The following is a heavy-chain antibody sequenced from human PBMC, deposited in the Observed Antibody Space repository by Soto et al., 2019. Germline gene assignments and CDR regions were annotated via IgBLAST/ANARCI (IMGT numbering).Heavy chain of an antibody. CDR2: IYYSGST. J-gene: IGHJ5*02. CDR1: GGSISSSSYY. D-gene: IGHD3-3*01. CDR3: ARQLFTYYDYWSGWGNWFDP. Sequence: QLQLQESGPGLVKPSETLSLTCTVSGGSISSSSYYWGWIRQPAGKGLEWIGSIYYSGSTYYNPSLKSRVTISVDTSKNQFSLKLSSVTAADTAVYYCARQLFTYYDYWSGWGNWFDPWGQGTLVTVSS. V-gene: IGHV4-39*01.